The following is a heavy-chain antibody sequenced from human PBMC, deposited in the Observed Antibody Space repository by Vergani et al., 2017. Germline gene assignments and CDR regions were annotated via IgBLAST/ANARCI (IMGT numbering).Heavy chain of an antibody. Sequence: QVQLQESGPGLVKPSETLSLTCAVSGYSISSGYYLSWVRQPAGKGLEWIGRIYYSGRTNYKPSLKSRVTMSIDTSKNQFSLKLTSVTAADTAVYYCATGAGPFDIWGQGTLVTVSS. CDR2: IYYSGRT. CDR3: ATGAGPFDI. CDR1: GYSISSGYY. J-gene: IGHJ4*02. D-gene: IGHD7-27*01. V-gene: IGHV4-38-2*01.